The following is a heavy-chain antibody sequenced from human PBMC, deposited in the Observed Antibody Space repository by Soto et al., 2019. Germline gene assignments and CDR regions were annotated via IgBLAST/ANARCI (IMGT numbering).Heavy chain of an antibody. CDR2: IRSKAYGGTT. Sequence: GGSLRLSCTASGVTFGDYAMSWFRQAPGKGLEWVGFIRSKAYGGTTEYAASVKGRFTISRDDSKSIAHLQMNSLKTEDTAVYYCTRDRSYSGSDRRAFDIWGQGTMVTVSS. J-gene: IGHJ3*02. D-gene: IGHD1-26*01. CDR1: GVTFGDYA. V-gene: IGHV3-49*03. CDR3: TRDRSYSGSDRRAFDI.